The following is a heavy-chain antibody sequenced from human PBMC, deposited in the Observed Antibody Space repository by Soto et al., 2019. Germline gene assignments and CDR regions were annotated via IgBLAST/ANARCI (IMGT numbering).Heavy chain of an antibody. D-gene: IGHD6-19*01. CDR2: ISGSGGST. Sequence: EAQLLESGGGLVQPGGSLRLSCAASGFTFSSYAMSWVRQAPGKGLEWVSAISGSGGSTYYADSVKGRFAISRANSNNTPYLQMNSLRAEDTAVYYCSKARFRDSSMFLLDYWGQGTLVTVSS. CDR1: GFTFSSYA. V-gene: IGHV3-23*01. J-gene: IGHJ4*02. CDR3: SKARFRDSSMFLLDY.